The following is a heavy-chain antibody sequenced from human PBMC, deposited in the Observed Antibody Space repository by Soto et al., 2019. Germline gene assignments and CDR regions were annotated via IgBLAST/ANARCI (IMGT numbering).Heavy chain of an antibody. CDR1: GYTFTNYG. Sequence: QVQLVQSGAEVKKPGASVKVSCKASGYTFTNYGISWVRQAPGHGLAWMGWISAHNANTNYAQKFQGRVTMTADTSTSTAYMELRSLRSDDTAVYYCARDRWSGGSCHSDNWFDPWGQGTLVTVSS. J-gene: IGHJ5*02. CDR2: ISAHNANT. CDR3: ARDRWSGGSCHSDNWFDP. V-gene: IGHV1-18*01. D-gene: IGHD2-15*01.